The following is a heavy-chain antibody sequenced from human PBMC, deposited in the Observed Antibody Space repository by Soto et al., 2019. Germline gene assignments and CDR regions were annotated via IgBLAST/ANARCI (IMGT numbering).Heavy chain of an antibody. CDR2: ISSNGGST. CDR1: GFTFSQYA. Sequence: EVQVVESGGGLVQPGGSLRLSCAASGFTFSQYAMHWVRQPPGKGLEYVSIISSNGGSTYYADSVQGRFTISRDNSKNMLYLEMRSLRPEDTAVYYCSRGAQVGFGCGDYGEGRWGQGTLVTVSS. CDR3: SRGAQVGFGCGDYGEGR. D-gene: IGHD4-17*01. J-gene: IGHJ4*02. V-gene: IGHV3-64*07.